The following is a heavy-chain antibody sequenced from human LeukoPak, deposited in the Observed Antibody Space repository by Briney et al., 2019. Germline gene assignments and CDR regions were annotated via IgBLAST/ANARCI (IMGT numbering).Heavy chain of an antibody. CDR1: GYTFTGYY. CDR3: ARSIMITFGGVSHFDY. D-gene: IGHD3-16*01. J-gene: IGHJ4*02. Sequence: ASVKVSCKASGYTFTGYYMHWVRQAPGQGLEWMGWINPNSGGTNYAQKFQGRVTMTRDTSISTAYMELSRLRSDDTAVYYCARSIMITFGGVSHFDYWGQGTLVTASS. CDR2: INPNSGGT. V-gene: IGHV1-2*02.